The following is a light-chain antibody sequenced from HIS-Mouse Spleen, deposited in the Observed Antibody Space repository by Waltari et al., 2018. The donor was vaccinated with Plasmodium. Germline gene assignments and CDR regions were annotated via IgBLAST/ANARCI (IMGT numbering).Light chain of an antibody. CDR1: ALPKKY. Sequence: SYELTQPPSVSVSPGQTARITCSGDALPKKYAYWYQQKSGQAPVLVSHEDSKRPSGFPERVSGSSSGTMATLTISGAQGEDEADYYCYSTDSSGNHRVFGGGTKLTVL. CDR2: EDS. V-gene: IGLV3-10*01. J-gene: IGLJ3*02. CDR3: YSTDSSGNHRV.